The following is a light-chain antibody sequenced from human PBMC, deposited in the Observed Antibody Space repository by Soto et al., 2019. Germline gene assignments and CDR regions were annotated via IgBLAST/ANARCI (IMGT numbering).Light chain of an antibody. CDR3: NSYAGSNVYV. CDR2: EVS. Sequence: QSVLTQPASVSGSPGQSITISCTGTSSDVGGYNYVSWYQQHPGKAPKLMIYEVSKRPSGVPDRFSGSKSGNTASLTVSGLQAEDEADYYCNSYAGSNVYVFGTGTKV. J-gene: IGLJ1*01. V-gene: IGLV2-8*01. CDR1: SSDVGGYNY.